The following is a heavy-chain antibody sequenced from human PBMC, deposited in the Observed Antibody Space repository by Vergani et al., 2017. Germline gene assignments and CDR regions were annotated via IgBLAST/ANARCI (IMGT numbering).Heavy chain of an antibody. J-gene: IGHJ5*02. D-gene: IGHD3-22*01. Sequence: QVQLVQSGAEVKKPGSSVKVSCKASGGTFSSYAISWVRQAPGQGLEWMGRNIPIFGTANYAQKFQGRVTITADESTSTAYMELSSLRSEDTAVYYCARAGWIYYDSSGYYRHFDPWGQGTLVTVSS. V-gene: IGHV1-69*13. CDR3: ARAGWIYYDSSGYYRHFDP. CDR1: GGTFSSYA. CDR2: NIPIFGTA.